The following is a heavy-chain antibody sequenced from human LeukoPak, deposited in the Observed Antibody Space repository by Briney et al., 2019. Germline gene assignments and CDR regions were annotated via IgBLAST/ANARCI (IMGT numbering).Heavy chain of an antibody. Sequence: GEPLRLSCAASGFTFSNFGMHWVREAPGKGLEWVSDISWNSGSIGYADSVKGRFTISRDNAKNSLYLQMNSLRTEDTALYYCGKGSNIRYYYDSSFDYWGQGTLVTVSS. CDR3: GKGSNIRYYYDSSFDY. J-gene: IGHJ4*02. D-gene: IGHD3-22*01. V-gene: IGHV3-9*01. CDR2: ISWNSGSI. CDR1: GFTFSNFG.